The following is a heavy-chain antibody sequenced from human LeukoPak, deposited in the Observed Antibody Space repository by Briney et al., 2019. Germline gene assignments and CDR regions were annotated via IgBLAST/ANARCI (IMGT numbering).Heavy chain of an antibody. V-gene: IGHV1-69*13. CDR3: ARGDLAAAGTPVDP. CDR1: GGTFSSYA. D-gene: IGHD6-13*01. Sequence: SMKVSCKASGGTFSSYAISWVRQAPGQGLEWMGGIIPIFGTANYAQKFQGRVTITADESTSTAYMELSSPRSEDTAVYYCARGDLAAAGTPVDPWGQGTLVTVSS. J-gene: IGHJ5*02. CDR2: IIPIFGTA.